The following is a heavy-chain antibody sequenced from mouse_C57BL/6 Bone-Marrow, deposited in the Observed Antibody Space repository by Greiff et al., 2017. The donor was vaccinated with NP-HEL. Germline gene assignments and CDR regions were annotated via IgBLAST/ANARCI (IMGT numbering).Heavy chain of an antibody. CDR3: ARQLGGAWFAY. J-gene: IGHJ3*01. V-gene: IGHV5-2*01. D-gene: IGHD4-1*01. CDR1: EYEFPSHD. CDR2: INSDGGST. Sequence: EVQLQESGGGLVQPGESLKLSCESNEYEFPSHDMSWVRKTPEKRLELVAAINSDGGSTYYPDTMERRFIISRDNTKKTLYLQMSSLTSEDKALYYCARQLGGAWFAYWGQGTLVTVSA.